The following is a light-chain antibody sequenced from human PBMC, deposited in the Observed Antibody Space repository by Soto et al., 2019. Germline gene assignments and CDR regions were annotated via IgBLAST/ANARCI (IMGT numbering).Light chain of an antibody. V-gene: IGKV3-15*01. CDR1: QKISSN. CDR2: GAS. Sequence: ELVMTQPPATLSVSPGARATLSCRASQKISSNLAWYQQTPGQAPRLLIYGASTRATGIPARFSGSWYGTEGTITISSLQSEDGEVYDCQQYNHWPRTFGQGTKVDIK. J-gene: IGKJ1*01. CDR3: QQYNHWPRT.